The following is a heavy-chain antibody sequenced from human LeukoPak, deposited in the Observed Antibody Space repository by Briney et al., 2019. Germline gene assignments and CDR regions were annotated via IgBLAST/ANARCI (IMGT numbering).Heavy chain of an antibody. D-gene: IGHD5-12*01. CDR2: MYYSGSS. CDR3: ARQYSGYLRNWFDP. CDR1: GGSISSSSYY. Sequence: PSETLSLTCNVSGGSISSSSYYWGWLRQPPGTGLEWIGSMYYSGSSYYNPSLKSRVTISVDTSKNQFSLKLSSVTAADTAVYYCARQYSGYLRNWFDPWGQGTLVTVSS. J-gene: IGHJ5*02. V-gene: IGHV4-39*01.